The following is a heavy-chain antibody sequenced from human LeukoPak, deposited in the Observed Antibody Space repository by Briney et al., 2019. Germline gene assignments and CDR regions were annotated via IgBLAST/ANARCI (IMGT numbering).Heavy chain of an antibody. CDR2: IWYDGSNK. Sequence: PTGGSLRLSCAASGFTFSIYGMHWAREARGGGLEWVAVIWYDGSNKFYAVCVKGRFTISRDNSKHTLYLHMNSVRAEDTAVYYCGREGRPYYYYGMDVWGQGTTVTVSS. V-gene: IGHV3-33*01. D-gene: IGHD3-10*01. CDR3: GREGRPYYYYGMDV. CDR1: GFTFSIYG. J-gene: IGHJ6*02.